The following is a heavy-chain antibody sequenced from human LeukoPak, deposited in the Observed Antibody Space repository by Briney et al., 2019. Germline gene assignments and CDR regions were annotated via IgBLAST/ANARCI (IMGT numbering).Heavy chain of an antibody. Sequence: ASVKVSCKASGYTFTSYAMHWVRQAPGQRLEWMGWINAGNGNTKYSQKFQGRVTMTRDTSISTAYMDLSSLRSEDTAVYYCARGPRNWGFDYWGQGTLVTVSS. D-gene: IGHD7-27*01. V-gene: IGHV1-3*01. J-gene: IGHJ4*02. CDR1: GYTFTSYA. CDR2: INAGNGNT. CDR3: ARGPRNWGFDY.